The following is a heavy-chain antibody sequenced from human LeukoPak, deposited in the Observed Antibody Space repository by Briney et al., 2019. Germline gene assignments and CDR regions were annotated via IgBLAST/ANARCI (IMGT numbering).Heavy chain of an antibody. CDR1: GGSISSSTYY. D-gene: IGHD4-23*01. CDR3: ARDWGRWPHYAFDI. J-gene: IGHJ3*02. Sequence: SETLSLTCTVSGGSISSSTYYWGWIRQPPGKGLEWIGNIYYDGSSYYNPSLKSRVTISIDTSKNQFSLKLSSVTAADTAVYYCARDWGRWPHYAFDIWGHGTMVSVSS. V-gene: IGHV4-39*07. CDR2: IYYDGSS.